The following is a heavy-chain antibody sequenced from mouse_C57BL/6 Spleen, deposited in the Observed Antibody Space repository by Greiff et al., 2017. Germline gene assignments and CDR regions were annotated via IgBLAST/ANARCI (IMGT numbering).Heavy chain of an antibody. J-gene: IGHJ3*01. CDR1: GYTFTSYG. D-gene: IGHD1-1*01. CDR2: IYIGNGYT. Sequence: EVQVVESGAELVRPGSSVKMSCKTSGYTFTSYGLNWVKQRPGQGLEWIGYIYIGNGYTEYNEKFKGKATLTSDTSSSTAYMQLSSLTSEDSAIYFCARSITTVVDSWFAYWGQGTLVTVSA. CDR3: ARSITTVVDSWFAY. V-gene: IGHV1-58*01.